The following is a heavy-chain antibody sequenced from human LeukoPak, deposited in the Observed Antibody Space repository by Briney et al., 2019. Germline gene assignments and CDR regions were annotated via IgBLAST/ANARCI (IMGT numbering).Heavy chain of an antibody. CDR3: ANPPTVTKIRFDS. CDR2: IKEDGSDK. J-gene: IGHJ5*01. D-gene: IGHD4-17*01. V-gene: IGHV3-7*01. CDR1: GFMFSSSW. Sequence: PGGSLRLSCAASGFMFSSSWMAWVRQAPGKGLEWVANIKEDGSDKNYVDSMKGRFTISRDNAKNSLYLQMNSLRAEDTAVYYCANPPTVTKIRFDSWGQGTLVTVSS.